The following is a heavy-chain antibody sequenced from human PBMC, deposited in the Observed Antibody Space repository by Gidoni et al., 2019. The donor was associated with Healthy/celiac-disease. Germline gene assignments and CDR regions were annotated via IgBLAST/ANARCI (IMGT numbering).Heavy chain of an antibody. J-gene: IGHJ4*02. CDR1: GGSFSGYY. D-gene: IGHD1-20*01. Sequence: QVQLQQWGAGLLKPSETLSLTCAVYGGSFSGYYWSWIRQPPGKGLEWIGEINHSGSTNYNPSLKSRVTISVDTSKNQFSLKLSSVTAADTAVYYCARRGKYNWKSSENLVRGYFDYWGQGTLVTVSS. CDR3: ARRGKYNWKSSENLVRGYFDY. V-gene: IGHV4-34*01. CDR2: INHSGST.